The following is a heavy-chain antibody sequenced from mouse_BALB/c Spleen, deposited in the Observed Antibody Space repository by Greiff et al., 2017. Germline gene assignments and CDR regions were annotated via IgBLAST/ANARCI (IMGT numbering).Heavy chain of an antibody. CDR3: ARGDYDYDVWYFDV. CDR1: GYTFTSYY. V-gene: IGHV1S56*01. CDR2: IYPGNVNT. D-gene: IGHD2-4*01. J-gene: IGHJ1*01. Sequence: VQLQQSGPELVKPGASVRISCKASGYTFTSYYIHWVKQRPEQGLEWIGWIYPGNVNTKYNEKFKGKATLTADKSSSTAYMQLSSLTSEDSAVYFCARGDYDYDVWYFDVWGAGTTVTVSS.